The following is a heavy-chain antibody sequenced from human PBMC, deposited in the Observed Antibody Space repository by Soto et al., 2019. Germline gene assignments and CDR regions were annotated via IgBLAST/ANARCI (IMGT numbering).Heavy chain of an antibody. CDR3: ASLNTRYYYDSSGYSDY. CDR2: IIPIFGTA. J-gene: IGHJ4*02. D-gene: IGHD3-22*01. V-gene: IGHV1-69*13. Sequence: SVKVSCKASGGTFSSYAISWVRQAPGQGLEWMGGIIPIFGTANYAQKFQGRVTITADESTSTAYMELSSLRSEDTAVYYCASLNTRYYYDSSGYSDYWGQGTLFTVSS. CDR1: GGTFSSYA.